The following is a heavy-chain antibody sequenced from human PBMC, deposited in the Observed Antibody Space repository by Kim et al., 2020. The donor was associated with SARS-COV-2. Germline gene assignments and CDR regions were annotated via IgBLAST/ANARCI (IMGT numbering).Heavy chain of an antibody. CDR3: AKDIMAIAVAGQFDY. Sequence: DAVTGRFTTSRDNAKNTLYLQMNSWRAEDTAVYYCAKDIMAIAVAGQFDYWGQGTLVTVSS. V-gene: IGHV3-23*01. J-gene: IGHJ4*02. D-gene: IGHD6-19*01.